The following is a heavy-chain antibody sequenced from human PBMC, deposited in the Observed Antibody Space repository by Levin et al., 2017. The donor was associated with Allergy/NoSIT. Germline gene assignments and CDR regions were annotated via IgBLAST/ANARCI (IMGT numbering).Heavy chain of an antibody. CDR1: GFSLSTSGVG. V-gene: IGHV2-5*01. CDR2: IYWNDDK. Sequence: ESGPTLVKPTQTLTLTCTFSGFSLSTSGVGVGWIRQPPGKALEWLALIYWNDDKRYSPSLKSRLTITKDTSKNQVVLTMTNMDPVDTATYYCAHRPAHYYDSSGYYPVPVFDPWGQGTLVTVSS. D-gene: IGHD3-22*01. CDR3: AHRPAHYYDSSGYYPVPVFDP. J-gene: IGHJ5*02.